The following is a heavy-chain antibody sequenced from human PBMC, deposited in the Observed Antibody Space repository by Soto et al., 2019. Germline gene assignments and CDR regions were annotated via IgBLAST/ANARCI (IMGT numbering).Heavy chain of an antibody. CDR2: IIPIFGTA. J-gene: IGHJ4*02. CDR3: ARGAEGYSYGYLNY. Sequence: QVQLVQSGAEVKKPGASVKVSCKASGYTFTSYGISWVRQAPGQGLEWMGGIIPIFGTANYAQKFQGRVTITADESTSTAYMELSSLRSEDTAVYYCARGAEGYSYGYLNYWGQGTLVTVSS. V-gene: IGHV1-69*13. CDR1: GYTFTSYG. D-gene: IGHD5-18*01.